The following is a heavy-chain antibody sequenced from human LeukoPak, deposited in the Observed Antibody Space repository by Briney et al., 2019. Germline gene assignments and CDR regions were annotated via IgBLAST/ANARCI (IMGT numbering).Heavy chain of an antibody. CDR1: GFTFSSYS. D-gene: IGHD6-19*01. J-gene: IGHJ4*02. Sequence: GGSLRLSCAASGFTFSSYSMNWVRQAPGKGLEWVSYISSSSSTIYYADSVKGRFTISRDNAKNSLYLQMNSLKTEDTAVYYCTTIGTVAGSRPFDYWGQGTLVTVSS. CDR3: TTIGTVAGSRPFDY. V-gene: IGHV3-48*01. CDR2: ISSSSSTI.